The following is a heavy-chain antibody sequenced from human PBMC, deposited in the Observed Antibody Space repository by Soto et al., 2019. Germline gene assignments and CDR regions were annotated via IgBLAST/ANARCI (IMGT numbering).Heavy chain of an antibody. CDR1: GYTFTSYY. J-gene: IGHJ4*02. D-gene: IGHD3-9*01. Sequence: GASVKVSCTASGYTFTSYYMHWVLQAPGQGLERMGIINPSGGSTSYAQKFQGRVTMTRDTSTSTVYMELSSLRAEDTAVYYCARGPLNYDILTGYSEWGQATLVTASS. CDR3: ARGPLNYDILTGYSE. V-gene: IGHV1-46*01. CDR2: INPSGGST.